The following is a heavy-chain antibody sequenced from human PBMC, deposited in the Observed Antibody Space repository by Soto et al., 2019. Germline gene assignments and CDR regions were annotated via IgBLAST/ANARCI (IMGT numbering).Heavy chain of an antibody. CDR2: INPSGGST. J-gene: IGHJ4*02. D-gene: IGHD3-22*01. Sequence: ASVKVSCKASGYTFTSYYMHWVRQAPGQGLEWMGIINPSGGSTSYAQKFQGRVTMTRDTSTSTVYTDLSSLRSEDTAVYYCARDPFDYYYSSGYFDYWGQGLLVSVSS. CDR1: GYTFTSYY. CDR3: ARDPFDYYYSSGYFDY. V-gene: IGHV1-46*01.